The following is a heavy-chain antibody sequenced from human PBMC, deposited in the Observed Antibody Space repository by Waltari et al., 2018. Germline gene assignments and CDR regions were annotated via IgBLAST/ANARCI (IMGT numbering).Heavy chain of an antibody. CDR1: GSPFTDYY. D-gene: IGHD3-16*02. Sequence: EVQLVQSGAAVKNPGASVKISCKISGSPFTDYYIHWVQQAPGKGLDYMGFVDPEDGETVYAEKFQGRVTITADTSTDTAYMELRGLTSEDTAVYFCATLRGTTFGGLIVPDSWGQGTLVTVSS. CDR3: ATLRGTTFGGLIVPDS. J-gene: IGHJ4*02. CDR2: VDPEDGET. V-gene: IGHV1-69-2*01.